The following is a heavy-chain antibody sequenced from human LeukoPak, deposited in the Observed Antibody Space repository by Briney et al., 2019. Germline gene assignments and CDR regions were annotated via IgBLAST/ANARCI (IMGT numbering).Heavy chain of an antibody. D-gene: IGHD4-17*01. CDR3: AKDVGGYGDPFDY. CDR2: ISGSGGST. Sequence: GGSLRLSCAASGLTFSSYAMSWVRQAPGKGLEWVSAISGSGGSTYYADSVKGRFTISRDNSKNTLYLQMNSLRAEDTAVYYCAKDVGGYGDPFDYWGQGTLVTVSS. J-gene: IGHJ4*02. CDR1: GLTFSSYA. V-gene: IGHV3-23*01.